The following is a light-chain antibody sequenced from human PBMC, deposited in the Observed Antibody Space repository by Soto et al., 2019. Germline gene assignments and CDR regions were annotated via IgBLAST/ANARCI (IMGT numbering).Light chain of an antibody. J-gene: IGKJ2*01. CDR2: TSS. CDR3: HQSHSTPYT. Sequence: DIQMTQSPSSLSASVGDRVTITCRASQSIRNYLNWYQQKPGKAPNLLIYTSSNLQSGVPSRFSGSGSGTDFTLTISSLLPEDFATYFCHQSHSTPYTFGQGTKLEIK. CDR1: QSIRNY. V-gene: IGKV1-39*01.